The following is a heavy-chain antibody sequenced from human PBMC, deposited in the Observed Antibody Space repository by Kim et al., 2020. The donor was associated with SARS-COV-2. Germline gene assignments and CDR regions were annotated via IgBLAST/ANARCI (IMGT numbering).Heavy chain of an antibody. D-gene: IGHD1-26*01. CDR1: GGSISSSSYY. CDR3: ARRFGGSYWNDGFDI. J-gene: IGHJ3*02. V-gene: IGHV4-39*01. Sequence: SETLSLTCTVSGGSISSSSYYWGWIRQPPGKGLEWIGSIYYSGSTYYNPSLKSRVTISVDTSKNQFSLKLSSVTAADTAVYYCARRFGGSYWNDGFDIWG. CDR2: IYYSGST.